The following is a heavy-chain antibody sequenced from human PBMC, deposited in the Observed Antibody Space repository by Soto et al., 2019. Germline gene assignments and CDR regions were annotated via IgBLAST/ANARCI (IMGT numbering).Heavy chain of an antibody. CDR1: GFTFRDYG. J-gene: IGHJ4*02. V-gene: IGHV3-23*01. Sequence: EEQLLESGGGLVQPGGSLSLSCAVSGFTFRDYGMSWVRQAPGQGLEWVSAISGRGHRTYYADSVKGRFTISRDNSKNTLYLQMNTLRAEDTATYYCAKDVFADSKPFDYWGQGTLVTVSS. CDR3: AKDVFADSKPFDY. D-gene: IGHD2-21*01. CDR2: ISGRGHRT.